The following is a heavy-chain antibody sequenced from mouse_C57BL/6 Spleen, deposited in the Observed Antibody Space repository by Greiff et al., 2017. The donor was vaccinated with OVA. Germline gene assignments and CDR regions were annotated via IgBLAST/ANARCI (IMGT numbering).Heavy chain of an antibody. D-gene: IGHD1-1*01. Sequence: EVQRVESGGGLVQSGRSLRLSCATSGFTFRDFYMEWVRQAPGKGLEWIAASRNKANDYTTEYSASVKGRFIVSRDTSQSILYLQMNALRAEDTAIYYCARDALVVATRDWYFDVWGTGTTVTVSS. CDR2: SRNKANDYTT. J-gene: IGHJ1*03. CDR3: ARDALVVATRDWYFDV. V-gene: IGHV7-1*01. CDR1: GFTFRDFY.